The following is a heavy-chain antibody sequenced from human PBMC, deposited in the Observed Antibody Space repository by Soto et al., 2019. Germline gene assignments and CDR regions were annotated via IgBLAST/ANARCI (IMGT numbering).Heavy chain of an antibody. CDR2: IKQDGSEK. D-gene: IGHD3-10*01. CDR3: AREGITMVRGAVYYYYGMAV. J-gene: IGHJ6*02. CDR1: GFTFSSYW. V-gene: IGHV3-7*01. Sequence: EVQLVESGGGLVQPGGSLRLSCAASGFTFSSYWMSWVRQAPGKGLEWVANIKQDGSEKYYVDSVKGRFTISRDNAKNSLHLQMNSLRAEDTAVYYCAREGITMVRGAVYYYYGMAVWGQGTTVTVSS.